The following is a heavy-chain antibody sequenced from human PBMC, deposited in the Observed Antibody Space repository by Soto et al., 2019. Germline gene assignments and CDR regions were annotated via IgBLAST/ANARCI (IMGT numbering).Heavy chain of an antibody. Sequence: EVQLVESGGGLVQPGGSLRLSCAASGFTVSSNYMSWVRQAPGKGLEWVSVIYSGGSTYYADSVKGRFTISRDNSKITLYLHMSSLRAEDTAVYYCARARGLGITVVRGVTPYYYYGMDVWGQGTTVTVSS. D-gene: IGHD3-10*01. CDR3: ARARGLGITVVRGVTPYYYYGMDV. CDR2: IYSGGST. V-gene: IGHV3-66*01. J-gene: IGHJ6*02. CDR1: GFTVSSNY.